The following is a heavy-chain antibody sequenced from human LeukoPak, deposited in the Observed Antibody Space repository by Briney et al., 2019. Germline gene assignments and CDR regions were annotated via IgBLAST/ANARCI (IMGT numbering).Heavy chain of an antibody. CDR3: ARGAMGGANWFDP. CDR2: IYYTGSD. Sequence: PSETLSLTCTASGGSVGTSNCYWAWIRQPPGKGLEWIGNIYYTGSDYYNPSLKGRVTISLDPSKNEFSLTLKSVTAADTAVFYCARGAMGGANWFDPWGQGTLVTVSS. CDR1: GGSVGTSNCY. V-gene: IGHV4-39*01. D-gene: IGHD5-18*01. J-gene: IGHJ5*02.